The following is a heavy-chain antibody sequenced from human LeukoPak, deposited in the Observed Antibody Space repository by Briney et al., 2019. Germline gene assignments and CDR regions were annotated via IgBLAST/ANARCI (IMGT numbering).Heavy chain of an antibody. J-gene: IGHJ5*02. CDR2: INAGNGNT. D-gene: IGHD2-21*01. Sequence: ASVKVSCKASGYTFTSYAMRWVRQAPGQRLEWMGWINAGNGNTKYSQKFQGRVTITRDASASTAYMELSSLRSEDTAVYYCARVVDEYYLFDPWGQGTLVTVSS. CDR3: ARVVDEYYLFDP. CDR1: GYTFTSYA. V-gene: IGHV1-3*01.